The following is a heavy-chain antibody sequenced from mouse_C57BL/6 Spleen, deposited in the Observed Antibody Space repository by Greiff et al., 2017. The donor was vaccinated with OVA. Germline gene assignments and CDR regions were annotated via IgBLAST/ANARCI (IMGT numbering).Heavy chain of an antibody. CDR2: INPGSGGT. D-gene: IGHD1-1*01. CDR3: ASHYYGSSSTVFAY. J-gene: IGHJ3*01. V-gene: IGHV1-54*01. Sequence: QVQLQQSGAELVRPGTSVKVSCKASGYAFTNYLIEWVKQRPGQGLEWIGVINPGSGGTNYNEKFKGKATLTADKSSSTAYMQLSSLTSEDSAVYFCASHYYGSSSTVFAYWGQGTLVTVSA. CDR1: GYAFTNYL.